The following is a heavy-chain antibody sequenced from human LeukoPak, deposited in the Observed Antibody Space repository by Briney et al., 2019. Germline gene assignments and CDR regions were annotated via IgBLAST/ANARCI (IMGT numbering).Heavy chain of an antibody. CDR1: GGSVSSGSYY. CDR3: ARRINDGYCSGGSYYRGWRYYGMDV. CDR2: IYYSGST. J-gene: IGHJ6*02. V-gene: IGHV4-61*01. Sequence: SETLSLTCTVSGGSVSSGSYYWSWTRQPPGKGLEWIGYIYYSGSTNYNPSLKSRVTISVDTSKNQFSLKLSSVTAADTAVYYCARRINDGYCSGGSYYRGWRYYGMDVWGQGTTVTVSS. D-gene: IGHD2-15*01.